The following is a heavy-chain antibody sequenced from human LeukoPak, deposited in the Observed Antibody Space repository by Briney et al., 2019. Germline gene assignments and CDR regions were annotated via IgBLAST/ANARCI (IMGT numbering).Heavy chain of an antibody. Sequence: SETLSLTCTVSGGSISSYYWSWIRQPPGKGLEWIGYIYYSGSTNYNPSLKSRVTISVDTSKNQFSLELSSVTAADTAVYYCARGRGYSYGFSFDYWGQGTLVTVSS. CDR2: IYYSGST. D-gene: IGHD5-18*01. CDR3: ARGRGYSYGFSFDY. V-gene: IGHV4-59*01. J-gene: IGHJ4*02. CDR1: GGSISSYY.